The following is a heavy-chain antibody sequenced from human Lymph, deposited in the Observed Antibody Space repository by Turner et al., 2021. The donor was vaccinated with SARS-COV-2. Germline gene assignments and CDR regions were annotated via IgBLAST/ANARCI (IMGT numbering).Heavy chain of an antibody. Sequence: QVQLQESGPRLVKPLETLSLTCTVSGGSMNNNYWSWIRQPPGTRLEWIGFIFYRGSTNYNPSLKSRVPISVDTSENQFSLKLTSVTAADTAIYYCARQTVNNWVDPWGQGTLVTVSS. CDR2: IFYRGST. CDR1: GGSMNNNY. D-gene: IGHD2-21*02. V-gene: IGHV4-59*01. J-gene: IGHJ5*02. CDR3: ARQTVNNWVDP.